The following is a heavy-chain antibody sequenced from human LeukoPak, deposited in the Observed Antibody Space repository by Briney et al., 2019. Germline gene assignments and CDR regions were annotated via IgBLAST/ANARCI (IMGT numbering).Heavy chain of an antibody. CDR1: GYTFTGYY. V-gene: IGHV1-2*02. J-gene: IGHJ4*02. D-gene: IGHD3-22*01. CDR2: INPNSGGT. CDR3: AREPASYYDSSGYYHY. Sequence: GASVKVSCKASGYTFTGYYMHWVRQAPGQGLEWMGWINPNSGGTNYAQKFQGRVTMTRDTSISTAYMELSRLRSDDTAVYYCAREPASYYDSSGYYHYWGQGTLVTVSS.